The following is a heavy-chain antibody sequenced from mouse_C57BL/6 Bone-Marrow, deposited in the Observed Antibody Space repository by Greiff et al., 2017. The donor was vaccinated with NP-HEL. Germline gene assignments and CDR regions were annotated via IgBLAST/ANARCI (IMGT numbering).Heavy chain of an antibody. V-gene: IGHV1-76*01. J-gene: IGHJ1*03. Sequence: VQLQQPGAELVRPGASVKLSCKASGYTFTDYYINWVKQRPGQGLEWIARIYPGSGNTYYNEKFKGKATLTADKSSSTAYMQLSSLTSEDSAVYFCARANWDWYFDVWGKGTTVTVSS. CDR3: ARANWDWYFDV. CDR2: IYPGSGNT. D-gene: IGHD4-1*02. CDR1: GYTFTDYY.